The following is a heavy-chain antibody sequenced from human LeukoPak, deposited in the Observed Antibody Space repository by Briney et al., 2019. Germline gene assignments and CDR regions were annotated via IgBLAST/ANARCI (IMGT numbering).Heavy chain of an antibody. CDR1: GGTVSSYA. CDR3: ARTGPAAIDYFDY. J-gene: IGHJ4*02. Sequence: GASVKVSCKASGGTVSSYAISWVRQAPGQGLEWMGGIIPIFGTANYAQKFQGRVTITADESTSTAYMELSSLRSEDTAVYCCARTGPAAIDYFDYWGQGTLVTVSS. CDR2: IIPIFGTA. V-gene: IGHV1-69*13. D-gene: IGHD2-2*01.